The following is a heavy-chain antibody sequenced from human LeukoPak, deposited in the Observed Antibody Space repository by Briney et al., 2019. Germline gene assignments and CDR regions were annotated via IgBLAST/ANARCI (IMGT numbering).Heavy chain of an antibody. CDR1: GFTFTISA. V-gene: IGHV1-58*02. CDR3: AASIAVAGNDAFDI. Sequence: SVTVSCKASGFTFTISAMQWVRQARGQRLEWIGWIVVGSGNTNYAQKFQERVTITRDMSTSTAYMELSSLRSEDTAVYYCAASIAVAGNDAFDIWGQGTMVTVSS. D-gene: IGHD6-19*01. CDR2: IVVGSGNT. J-gene: IGHJ3*02.